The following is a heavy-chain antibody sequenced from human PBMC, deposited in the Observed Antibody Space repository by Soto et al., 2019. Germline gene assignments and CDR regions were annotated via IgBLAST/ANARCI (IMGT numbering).Heavy chain of an antibody. CDR1: GYTFTIYG. Sequence: QVQLVQSGAEVKKPGASVKVSCKASGYTFTIYGISWVRQAPGQGLEWMGWISGYNGNTDYAQNLQDRVTLTTDASTSSVYMELRGLRSDGTAVYYCARVDYYDSSGYYGYWGQGTLITVSS. V-gene: IGHV1-18*04. CDR2: ISGYNGNT. J-gene: IGHJ4*02. D-gene: IGHD3-22*01. CDR3: ARVDYYDSSGYYGY.